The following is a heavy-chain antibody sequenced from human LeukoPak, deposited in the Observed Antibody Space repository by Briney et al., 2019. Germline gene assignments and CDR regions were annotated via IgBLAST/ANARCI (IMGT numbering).Heavy chain of an antibody. Sequence: ASVKVSCKASGGTFISYAISWVRQAPGQGLEWMGWISAYNGNTNYAQKLQGRVTMTTDTSTSTAYMELRSLRSDDTAVYYCAKKDNWNDEFDYWGQGTLVTVSS. CDR3: AKKDNWNDEFDY. CDR1: GGTFISYA. D-gene: IGHD1-1*01. J-gene: IGHJ4*02. V-gene: IGHV1-18*01. CDR2: ISAYNGNT.